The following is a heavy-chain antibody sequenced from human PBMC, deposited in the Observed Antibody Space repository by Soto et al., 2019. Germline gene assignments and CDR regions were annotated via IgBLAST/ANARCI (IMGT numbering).Heavy chain of an antibody. CDR1: GYAFTTYV. D-gene: IGHD1-1*01. CDR2: ISAHNGNT. V-gene: IGHV1-18*01. CDR3: ARGRYGDY. Sequence: QVHLVQSGAEVKKPGASVKVSCQGSGYAFTTYVITWVRQAPGQGLEWMGWISAHNGNTNYAQKLQGRVTVTRDTSTSTAYMELRSLRYDDTAVYDCARGRYGDYWGQGALVTVSS. J-gene: IGHJ4*02.